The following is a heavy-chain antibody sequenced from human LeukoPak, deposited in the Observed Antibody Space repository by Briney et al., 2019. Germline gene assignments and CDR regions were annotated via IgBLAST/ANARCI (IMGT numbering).Heavy chain of an antibody. CDR3: ARDLRITVSVAEKMNSGY. CDR1: GFTFTSSA. CDR2: IVVGSGNT. J-gene: IGHJ4*02. V-gene: IGHV1-58*02. Sequence: SVKVSCKASGFTFTSSAMQWVRQARGQRLEWIGWIVVGSGNTNYAQKLQGRVTMTTDTSTITAYMELRSLRSDDTAVYYCARDLRITVSVAEKMNSGYWGQGTLVTVSS. D-gene: IGHD6-19*01.